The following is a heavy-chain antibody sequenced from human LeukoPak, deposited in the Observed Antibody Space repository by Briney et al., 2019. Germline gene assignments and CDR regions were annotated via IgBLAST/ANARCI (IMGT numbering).Heavy chain of an antibody. V-gene: IGHV4-31*03. CDR1: GGSISSGGYY. CDR3: ARDDDYGDYGFDP. CDR2: IYYSGST. Sequence: SQTLSLTCTVSGGSISSGGYYWSWIRQHPGTGLEWIGYIYYSGSTYYNPSLKSRVTISVDTSKNQFSLKLSSVTAADTAVYYCARDDDYGDYGFDPWGQGTLVTVSS. D-gene: IGHD4-17*01. J-gene: IGHJ5*02.